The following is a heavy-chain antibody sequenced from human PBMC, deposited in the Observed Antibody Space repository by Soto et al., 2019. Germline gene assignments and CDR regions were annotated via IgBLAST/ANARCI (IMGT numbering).Heavy chain of an antibody. V-gene: IGHV3-72*01. CDR3: AKMISRHESFDY. Sequence: PGGSLRLSCAASGLTFSDQYMDWVRQAPGKGLEWVGRTRNKANSYTTEYAASVRGRFTISRDAAKSSLYLQMNSLKTEDTAVYFCAKMISRHESFDYWGQGTLVTVSS. J-gene: IGHJ4*02. D-gene: IGHD3-22*01. CDR1: GLTFSDQY. CDR2: TRNKANSYTT.